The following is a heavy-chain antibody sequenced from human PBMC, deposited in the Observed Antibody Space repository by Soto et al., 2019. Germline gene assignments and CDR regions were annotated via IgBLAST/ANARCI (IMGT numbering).Heavy chain of an antibody. CDR3: ARVEREPAATDY. D-gene: IGHD2-2*01. J-gene: IGHJ4*02. CDR2: ISHRGTI. V-gene: IGHV4-4*02. CDR1: GGSISNNYW. Sequence: PSETLSLTCAVSGGSISNNYWWSWVRQSPGKGLVWIGEISHRGTINYNPSLKSRVTISVDKSKNQLSLKLSSVTAADTAVYYCARVEREPAATDYWGQGTLVTVSS.